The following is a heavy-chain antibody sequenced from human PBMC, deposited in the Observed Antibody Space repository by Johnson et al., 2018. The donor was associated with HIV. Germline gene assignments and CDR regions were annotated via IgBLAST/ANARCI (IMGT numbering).Heavy chain of an antibody. CDR3: ARDPGAITMVRGDAFDI. CDR2: ISWNSGSI. D-gene: IGHD3-10*01. CDR1: GFTFDDYA. J-gene: IGHJ3*02. Sequence: VQLVESGGGLVQPGRSLRLSCVASGFTFDDYAMHWVRQAPGKGLEWVSGISWNSGSIGYGDSVKGRFTISRDNSKNTLYLQMNSLRAEDTAVYYCARDPGAITMVRGDAFDIWGQGTIVTVSS. V-gene: IGHV3-9*01.